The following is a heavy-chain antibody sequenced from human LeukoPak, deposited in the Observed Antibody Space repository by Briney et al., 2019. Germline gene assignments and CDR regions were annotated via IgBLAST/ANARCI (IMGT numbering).Heavy chain of an antibody. CDR1: GFTFSTYA. V-gene: IGHV3-64*04. Sequence: GGSLRLSCSASGFTFSTYALHWVRQDPGKGLEYVSAISSIGGSTYYADSVKGRFTISRDNSKNTLYLQMNSLRAEDTAVYYCARESPSSIAAAGSIDYWGQGTLVTVSS. D-gene: IGHD6-13*01. J-gene: IGHJ4*02. CDR2: ISSIGGST. CDR3: ARESPSSIAAAGSIDY.